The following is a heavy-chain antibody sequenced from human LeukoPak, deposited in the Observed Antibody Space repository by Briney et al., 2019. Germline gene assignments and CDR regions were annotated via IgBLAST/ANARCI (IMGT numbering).Heavy chain of an antibody. V-gene: IGHV3-21*01. CDR1: TFTFSSYT. Sequence: GGSLRLSCAASTFTFSSYTMNWVRQAPGTGLEWVSSISSSGSYIYYADSLKGRFTVSRDNARKSLYLQMNSLRAEDTAVYYCAKNDYGDSWGQGTLVTVSS. J-gene: IGHJ4*02. CDR2: ISSSGSYI. CDR3: AKNDYGDS.